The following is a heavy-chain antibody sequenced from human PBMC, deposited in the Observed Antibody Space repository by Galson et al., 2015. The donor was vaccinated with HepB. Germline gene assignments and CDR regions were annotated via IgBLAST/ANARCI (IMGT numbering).Heavy chain of an antibody. CDR1: GFTFSSYS. CDR3: ARDSRARDFWSGYDWFDP. V-gene: IGHV3-21*01. CDR2: ISSSSYI. Sequence: SLRLSCAASGFTFSSYSINWVRQAPGKGLEWVSSISSSSYIYYADSVKGRFTISRDNAKNSLYLQMNSLRAEDTAVYYCARDSRARDFWSGYDWFDPWGQGTLVTVSS. D-gene: IGHD3-3*01. J-gene: IGHJ5*02.